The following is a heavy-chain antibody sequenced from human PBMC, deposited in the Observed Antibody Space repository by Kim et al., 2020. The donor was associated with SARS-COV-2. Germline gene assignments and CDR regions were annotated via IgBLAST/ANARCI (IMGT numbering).Heavy chain of an antibody. CDR3: ARERFLEWELLGYFDY. D-gene: IGHD1-26*01. Sequence: SVKGRFTIARDNAKNSLYLQMNSLRAEDAAVYYCARERFLEWELLGYFDYWGQGTLVTVSS. V-gene: IGHV3-11*05. J-gene: IGHJ4*02.